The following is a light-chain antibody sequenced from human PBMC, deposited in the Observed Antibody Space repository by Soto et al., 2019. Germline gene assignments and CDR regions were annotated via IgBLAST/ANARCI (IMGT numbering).Light chain of an antibody. CDR1: QRFSSY. Sequence: EIVLTQSPVTLSLSPGERAILSGRASQRFSSYLSWYQHKPGQAPRLLIYDATNRAPGIPARFSGSGSGTDFSLTISSLEPEDFAVYYCQQRSGWPPRLTFGGGTKVEIK. V-gene: IGKV3-11*01. CDR2: DAT. CDR3: QQRSGWPPRLT. J-gene: IGKJ4*01.